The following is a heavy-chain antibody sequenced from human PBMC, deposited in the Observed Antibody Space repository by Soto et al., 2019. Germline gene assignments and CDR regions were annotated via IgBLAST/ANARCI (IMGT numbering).Heavy chain of an antibody. CDR1: GFTISGHW. V-gene: IGHV3-74*01. D-gene: IGHD1-26*01. Sequence: EVQLVESGGGLVQPGGSLRLSCAASGFTISGHWVHWVRQVPGKGLVWVSRINSEGSSTSYADSVKGRFIISRDNAKNTLFLQMNSLRAEVTAVYYCARSYSVTYGCFDPWGQGTLVTVSS. J-gene: IGHJ5*02. CDR2: INSEGSST. CDR3: ARSYSVTYGCFDP.